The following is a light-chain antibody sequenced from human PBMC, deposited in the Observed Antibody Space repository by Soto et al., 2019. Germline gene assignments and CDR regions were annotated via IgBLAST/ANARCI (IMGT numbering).Light chain of an antibody. CDR2: AAS. Sequence: EIVMTQSPATLSVSPGERATLSCRARQSIGSNLAWYQQIPGPAPRLLIYAASTMAAGLPARFSGSGSGTEFTLTISSLESEDFAVYYCQQYNSWPRTFGGGTKV. V-gene: IGKV3D-15*01. CDR1: QSIGSN. J-gene: IGKJ4*02. CDR3: QQYNSWPRT.